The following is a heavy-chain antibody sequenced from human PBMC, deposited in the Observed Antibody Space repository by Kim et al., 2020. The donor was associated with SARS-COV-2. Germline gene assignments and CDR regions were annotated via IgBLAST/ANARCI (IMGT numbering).Heavy chain of an antibody. CDR2: INHSGST. CDR3: ASRRPPRGAFDI. V-gene: IGHV4-34*01. CDR1: GGSFSGYY. D-gene: IGHD3-10*01. Sequence: SETLSLTCAVYGGSFSGYYWSWIRQPPGKGLEWIGEINHSGSTNYNPSLKSRVTISVDTSKNQFSLKLSSVTAADTAVYYCASRRPPRGAFDIWGQGTMVTVSS. J-gene: IGHJ3*02.